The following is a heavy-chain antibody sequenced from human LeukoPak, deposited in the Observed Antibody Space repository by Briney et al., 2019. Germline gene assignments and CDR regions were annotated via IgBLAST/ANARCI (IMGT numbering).Heavy chain of an antibody. CDR3: TRDGGFDDY. J-gene: IGHJ4*02. V-gene: IGHV3-73*01. D-gene: IGHD5-12*01. CDR1: GFPFSGAA. Sequence: PGGSLRLSCAAPGFPFSGAAIHWVRQASGKGLEWVGRIRSKANNYATAYAASVNGRFTVSRDDSKNMAYLQMNSLKTEDTAVYYCTRDGGFDDYWGQGTLVTVSS. CDR2: IRSKANNYAT.